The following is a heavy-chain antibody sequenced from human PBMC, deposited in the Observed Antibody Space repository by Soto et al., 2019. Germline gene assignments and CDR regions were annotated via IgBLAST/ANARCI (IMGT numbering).Heavy chain of an antibody. CDR3: EHRRTVMENWAWGDVDY. D-gene: IGHD7-27*01. Sequence: QVTLKESGPTLVKPTQTLTLTCTFSGFSLATRGVGVGWIRQPPGKALEWLAVIYWDADRRYNPSLKTRVANTKDTSKNPVVLTMTTMDPVDTATYYCEHRRTVMENWAWGDVDYWGQGTLVTVSS. V-gene: IGHV2-5*02. J-gene: IGHJ4*02. CDR2: IYWDADR. CDR1: GFSLATRGVG.